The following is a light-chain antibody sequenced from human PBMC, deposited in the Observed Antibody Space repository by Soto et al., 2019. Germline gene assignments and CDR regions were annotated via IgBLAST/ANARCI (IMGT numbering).Light chain of an antibody. Sequence: ENELTQSPGTLSLSPGERATLSCRASQSFSSSYLAWYQQKAGQAPRLLIYTTSNRATGIPDRFSGSGSGTDFTLTICRLEPEDFAVYYCQQYGTSPTTFGQGTKVDIK. J-gene: IGKJ1*01. V-gene: IGKV3-20*01. CDR3: QQYGTSPTT. CDR1: QSFSSSY. CDR2: TTS.